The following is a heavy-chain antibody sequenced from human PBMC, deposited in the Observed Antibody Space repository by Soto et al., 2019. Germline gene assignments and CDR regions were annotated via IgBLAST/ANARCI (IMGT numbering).Heavy chain of an antibody. CDR1: GASISRGDSS. J-gene: IGHJ4*02. CDR3: ARAEWDFDN. CDR2: IYYSGST. V-gene: IGHV4-30-4*01. Sequence: PSETLSLTSTVSGASISRGDSSWRWIRRPPGKGLEWIGYIYYSGSTYYNPSLKSRVTISVDTSKNQFSLKLSSVTAADTAVYYRARAEWDFDNWGQGTLVTVSS. D-gene: IGHD3-3*01.